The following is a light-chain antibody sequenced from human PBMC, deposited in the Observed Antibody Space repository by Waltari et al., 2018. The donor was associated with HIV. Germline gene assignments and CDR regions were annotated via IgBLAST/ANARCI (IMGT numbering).Light chain of an antibody. CDR3: ASFTADDTMM. CDR1: DNDFGPRNF. J-gene: IGLJ3*02. Sequence: SAVTQPASVSGLPGQSVTISCTGDDNDFGPRNFVSWYQQHPDKDPRLIFSDVDRRASGIPDRFSASKSGETAFLTISSLRTEDEAVYYCASFTADDTMMFGGGTLVTVL. V-gene: IGLV2-14*03. CDR2: DVD.